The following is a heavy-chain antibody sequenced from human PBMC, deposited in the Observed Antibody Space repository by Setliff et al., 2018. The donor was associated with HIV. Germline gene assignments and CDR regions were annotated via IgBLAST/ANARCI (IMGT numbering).Heavy chain of an antibody. CDR2: IRHNGRNQ. CDR3: ARSQWEVPILSWFDP. J-gene: IGHJ5*02. Sequence: GGSLRLSCAASGFTFSSYGMHWVRQAPGKGLEWVAFIRHNGRNQYYAESVKGRFTVSGDNSKNTLFLQMDSLNHEDTALYFCARSQWEVPILSWFDPWGQGTSVTVSS. CDR1: GFTFSSYG. V-gene: IGHV3-30*02. D-gene: IGHD1-26*01.